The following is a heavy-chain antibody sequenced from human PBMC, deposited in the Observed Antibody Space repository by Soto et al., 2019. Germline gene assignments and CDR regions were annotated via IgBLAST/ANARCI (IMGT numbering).Heavy chain of an antibody. J-gene: IGHJ3*02. CDR3: HFTPHGRMGAFDI. D-gene: IGHD2-8*01. V-gene: IGHV1-69*06. CDR1: GGTFSSYA. Sequence: QVQLVQSGAEVKKPVSSVKVSCKASGGTFSSYAISWVRQAHGQGLEWMGGIIPIFGTANYAQKFQGRVTITADKSKSTAYMELSSLRSKDTAVYSCHFTPHGRMGAFDIWGQGTMVTVSS. CDR2: IIPIFGTA.